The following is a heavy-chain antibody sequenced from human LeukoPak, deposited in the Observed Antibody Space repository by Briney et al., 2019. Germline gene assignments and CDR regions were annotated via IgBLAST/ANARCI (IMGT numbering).Heavy chain of an antibody. D-gene: IGHD5-18*01. CDR1: GGTFSSYA. CDR3: ARDEYSYGHGGAFDI. J-gene: IGHJ3*02. CDR2: IIPIFGTA. Sequence: SVKDSCKASGGTFSSYAISWVRQAPGQGLEWMGGIIPIFGTANYAQKFQGRVTITTDESTSTAYMELSSLRSEDTAVYYCARDEYSYGHGGAFDIWGQGTMVTVSS. V-gene: IGHV1-69*05.